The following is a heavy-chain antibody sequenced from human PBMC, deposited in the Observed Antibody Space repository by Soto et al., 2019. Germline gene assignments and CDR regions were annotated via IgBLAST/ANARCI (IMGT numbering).Heavy chain of an antibody. CDR2: ISYDGSNK. J-gene: IGHJ4*02. D-gene: IGHD3-10*01. CDR3: AKDRMHSYLFAY. Sequence: QVQLVESGGGVVQPGRSLRLSCAASGFTFSSYGMHWVRQAPGKGLEWVAGISYDGSNKYYADSVKGRFTISRDNSKNTLYRQMNSLRAEDTAVYYCAKDRMHSYLFAYWGQGTLVTVSS. V-gene: IGHV3-30*18. CDR1: GFTFSSYG.